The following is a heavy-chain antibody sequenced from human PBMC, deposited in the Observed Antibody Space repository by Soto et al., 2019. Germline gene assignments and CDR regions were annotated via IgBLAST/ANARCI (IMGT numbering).Heavy chain of an antibody. CDR3: AKDHTPWLEISDY. CDR2: ISGSGGST. V-gene: IGHV3-23*01. D-gene: IGHD3-22*01. CDR1: GFTFSSYA. Sequence: GGLLRLSCAASGFTFSSYAMSWVRQAPGKGLEWVSAISGSGGSTYYADSVKGRFTISRDNSKNTLYLQMNSLRAEDTAVYYCAKDHTPWLEISDYWGQGTLVTVSS. J-gene: IGHJ4*02.